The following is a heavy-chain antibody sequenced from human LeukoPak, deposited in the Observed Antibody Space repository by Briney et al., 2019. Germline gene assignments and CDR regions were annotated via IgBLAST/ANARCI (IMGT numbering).Heavy chain of an antibody. CDR3: ARGYYYDSSGFHDAFDI. D-gene: IGHD3-22*01. V-gene: IGHV4-30-2*01. Sequence: PSETLSLTCTVSGGSISSSSYYWGWIRQPPGKGLEWIGYIYHSGSTYYNPSLKSRVTISVDRSKNQFSLKLSSVTAADTAVYYCARGYYYDSSGFHDAFDIWGQGTMVTVSS. J-gene: IGHJ3*02. CDR1: GGSISSSSYY. CDR2: IYHSGST.